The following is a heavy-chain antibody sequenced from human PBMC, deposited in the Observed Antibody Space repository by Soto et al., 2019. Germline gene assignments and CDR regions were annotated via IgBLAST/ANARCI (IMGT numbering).Heavy chain of an antibody. CDR3: AKLTPYYYDTSGRQGYFDY. CDR2: ISFDGSNR. D-gene: IGHD3-22*01. J-gene: IGHJ4*02. V-gene: IGHV3-30*18. CDR1: GFTFSTYG. Sequence: QVQLVESGGGVVQPGRSLRLSCAASGFTFSTYGMHWVRQAPGRGLEWVALISFDGSNRYYADSVKGRFTVSRDNSKNTLYLTLNSLRAEDTAVYYCAKLTPYYYDTSGRQGYFDYWGQGTLVTVSS.